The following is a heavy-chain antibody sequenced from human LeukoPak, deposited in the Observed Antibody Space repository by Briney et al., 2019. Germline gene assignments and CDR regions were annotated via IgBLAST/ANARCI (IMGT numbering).Heavy chain of an antibody. CDR2: IKQDGSEK. D-gene: IGHD3-9*01. V-gene: IGHV3-7*01. J-gene: IGHJ4*02. CDR3: ARDEIYYDILTGYRHFDY. CDR1: GFTFSSYW. Sequence: GGSLRLSCAASGFTFSSYWMSWVRQAPGKGLEWVANIKQDGSEKYYVDSVKGRFTISRDNAKNSLYLQMNSLRAEDTAVYYCARDEIYYDILTGYRHFDYWGQGTLVTVFS.